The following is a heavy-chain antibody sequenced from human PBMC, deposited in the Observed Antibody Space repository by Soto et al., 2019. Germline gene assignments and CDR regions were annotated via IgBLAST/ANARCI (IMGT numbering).Heavy chain of an antibody. CDR3: ARREDQFGALDY. CDR1: GYSFTSYW. J-gene: IGHJ4*02. V-gene: IGHV5-10-1*01. D-gene: IGHD3-16*01. CDR2: IDLSDSYT. Sequence: GESLKISCKGSGYSFTSYWISWVRQMPGKGLEWMGRIDLSDSYTNYSPSFQGHVTISADKSISTAYLQWSSLKASDTAMYYCARREDQFGALDYWGQGTLVTVSS.